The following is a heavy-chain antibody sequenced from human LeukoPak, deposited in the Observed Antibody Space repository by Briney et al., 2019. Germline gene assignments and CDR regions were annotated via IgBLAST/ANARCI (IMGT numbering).Heavy chain of an antibody. V-gene: IGHV3-23*01. CDR1: GFSFRNYA. CDR2: FSFCGDVI. Sequence: GGSLRLSCEPSGFSFRNYAMTWARQARGKGVEWFSGFSFCGDVIKNADSVTGRFTISRDNSKNTLYLQLNSLRVEDTAVYYCAKVRIRAISAGLDYWGQGTLVTVSS. J-gene: IGHJ4*02. D-gene: IGHD2-21*01. CDR3: AKVRIRAISAGLDY.